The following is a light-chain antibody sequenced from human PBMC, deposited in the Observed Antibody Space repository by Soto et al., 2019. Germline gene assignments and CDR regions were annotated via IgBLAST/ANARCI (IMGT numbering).Light chain of an antibody. Sequence: QSALTQPASVSGSPGQSITISCTGTSSDVGGYKYVSWYQQHPGKAPKLMIYEVSNRPSGISNRFSGSKSGNTASLTISGLQAEDEADYYCNSYTSNTTRVFGGVTKLTVL. J-gene: IGLJ2*01. CDR2: EVS. CDR1: SSDVGGYKY. CDR3: NSYTSNTTRV. V-gene: IGLV2-14*01.